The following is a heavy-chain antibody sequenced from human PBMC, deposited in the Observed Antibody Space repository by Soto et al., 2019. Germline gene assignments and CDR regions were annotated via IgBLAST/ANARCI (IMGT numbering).Heavy chain of an antibody. CDR2: INHSGST. Sequence: ASETLSLTCAVYGGSFSGYYWSWIRQPPGKGLEWIGEINHSGSTNYNPSLKSRVTISVDTSKNQFSLKLSSVTAADTAVYYCAREVPNLNYIRFDYWGEGTLVTVSS. J-gene: IGHJ4*02. D-gene: IGHD1-7*01. V-gene: IGHV4-34*01. CDR3: AREVPNLNYIRFDY. CDR1: GGSFSGYY.